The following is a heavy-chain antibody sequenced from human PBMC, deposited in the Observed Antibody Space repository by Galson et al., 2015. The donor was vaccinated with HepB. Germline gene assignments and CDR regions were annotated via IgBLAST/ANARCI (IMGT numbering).Heavy chain of an antibody. CDR2: IDPGDSHV. J-gene: IGHJ6*02. D-gene: IGHD6-13*01. CDR3: ARQGQKYSRTWYLDV. CDR1: GYPFPTYW. V-gene: IGHV5-10-1*01. Sequence: QSGAEVKRPGESLRISCQVSGYPFPTYWIAWVRQMPGKGLEYMRRIDPGDSHVNYSPSFQGHVIISADESLSTVHLQWSNLTASDTAMYYCARQGQKYSRTWYLDVWGQGTMVIVSS.